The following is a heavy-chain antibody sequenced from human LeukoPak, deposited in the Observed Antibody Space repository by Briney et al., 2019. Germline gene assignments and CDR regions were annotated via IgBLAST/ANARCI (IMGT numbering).Heavy chain of an antibody. CDR1: GGSMTSYY. Sequence: SQTLSLTCTVSGGSMTSYYWSWIRQPAGKGLEWIGRIYSSGNTNYNPSLKSRVTMSVDTSKNQFSLKLSSVTAADTAVYYCARAPGWELLGAFDIWGQGTMVTISS. J-gene: IGHJ3*02. V-gene: IGHV4-4*07. D-gene: IGHD1-26*01. CDR2: IYSSGNT. CDR3: ARAPGWELLGAFDI.